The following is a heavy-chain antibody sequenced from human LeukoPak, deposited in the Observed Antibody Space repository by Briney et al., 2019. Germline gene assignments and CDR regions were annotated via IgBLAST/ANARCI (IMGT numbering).Heavy chain of an antibody. V-gene: IGHV3-53*01. CDR2: IYSGGST. Sequence: TGGSLRLSCTVSGFTVSSDSMSWVRQAPGKGLEWVSFIYSGGSTHYSDSVKGRFTISRDNSKNTLYLQMNSLRAEDTAVYYCAKGEEKLGPNPGRNWNYVGGIDAFDIWGQGTMVTVSS. D-gene: IGHD1-7*01. CDR3: AKGEEKLGPNPGRNWNYVGGIDAFDI. J-gene: IGHJ3*02. CDR1: GFTVSSDS.